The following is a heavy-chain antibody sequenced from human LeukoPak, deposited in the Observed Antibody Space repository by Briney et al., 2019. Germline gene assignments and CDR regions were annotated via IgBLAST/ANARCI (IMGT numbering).Heavy chain of an antibody. V-gene: IGHV1-69*04. CDR1: GGTFSSYA. Sequence: SVKVSCKASGGTFSSYAISWVRQAPGQGLVWMGRIIPILGIANYAQKFQGRVTITADKSTSTAYMELSSLRSEDTAVYYCARDKFCSSTSCDYYYYGMDVWGQGTTVTVSS. CDR3: ARDKFCSSTSCDYYYYGMDV. D-gene: IGHD2-2*01. CDR2: IIPILGIA. J-gene: IGHJ6*02.